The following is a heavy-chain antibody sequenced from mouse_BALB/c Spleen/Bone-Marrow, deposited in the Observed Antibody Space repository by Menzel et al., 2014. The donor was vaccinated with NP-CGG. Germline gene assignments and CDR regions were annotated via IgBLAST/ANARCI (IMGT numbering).Heavy chain of an antibody. CDR2: ISSGGSNT. V-gene: IGHV5-12-1*01. J-gene: IGHJ4*01. CDR3: ARQRGYAYAMDY. D-gene: IGHD2-2*01. CDR1: GFAFSGYD. Sequence: EVKLMESGGGLVKPGGSLKFSCAASGFAFSGYDMSWVRQAPEKRLEWVAYISSGGSNTYYPDTVKGRFTISRDNAKNTLYLQMNSLKADDTAMYYCARQRGYAYAMDYWGQGISVTVSS.